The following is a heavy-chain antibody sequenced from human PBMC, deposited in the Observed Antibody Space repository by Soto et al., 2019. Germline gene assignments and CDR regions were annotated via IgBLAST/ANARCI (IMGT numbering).Heavy chain of an antibody. CDR3: ARGGSRVRFLEWSPRPHDAFDI. V-gene: IGHV4-61*01. Sequence: ETLSLTCTVSGGSVSSGSYYCSWIRQPPGKGLEWIGEINHSGSTNYNPSLKSRVTISVDTSKNQFSLKLSSVTAADTAVYYCARGGSRVRFLEWSPRPHDAFDIWGQGTMVTVSS. CDR1: GGSVSSGSYY. CDR2: INHSGST. D-gene: IGHD3-3*01. J-gene: IGHJ3*02.